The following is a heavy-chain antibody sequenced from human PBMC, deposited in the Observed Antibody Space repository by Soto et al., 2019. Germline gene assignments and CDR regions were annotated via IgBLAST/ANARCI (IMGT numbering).Heavy chain of an antibody. V-gene: IGHV6-1*01. CDR2: TYYRSKWYN. J-gene: IGHJ6*03. Sequence: PLILKQSQTLSLTCAISGDSVSSNSAAWNWIRQSPSRGLEWLGRTYYRSKWYNDYAVSVKSRITINPDTSKNQFSLQLNSVTPEDTAVYYCARDEGYCSGGSCYYYYYMDVWGKGTTVTVSS. CDR3: ARDEGYCSGGSCYYYYYMDV. D-gene: IGHD2-15*01. CDR1: GDSVSSNSAA.